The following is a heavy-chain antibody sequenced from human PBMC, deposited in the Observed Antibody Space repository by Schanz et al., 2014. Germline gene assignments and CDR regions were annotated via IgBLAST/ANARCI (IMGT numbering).Heavy chain of an antibody. CDR3: PTGQLWSGGGCDL. V-gene: IGHV3-15*01. CDR2: IKSKFDGATT. CDR1: GFTFSSYA. Sequence: EVQLVESGGGLVQPGGSLRLSCAASGFTFSSYAMTWVRQAPGKGMEWVGRIKSKFDGATTDYVAPVKGRFSISRDDSTNTLYLQMSSLKMEDTAVYYGPTGQLWSGGGCDLWGQGALVTVSS. J-gene: IGHJ5*02. D-gene: IGHD3-10*01.